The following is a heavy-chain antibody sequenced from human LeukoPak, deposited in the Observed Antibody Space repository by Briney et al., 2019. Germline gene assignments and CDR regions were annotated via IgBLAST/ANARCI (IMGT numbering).Heavy chain of an antibody. V-gene: IGHV1-8*01. D-gene: IGHD5-12*01. J-gene: IGHJ3*02. CDR2: MNPNSGNT. CDR1: GYTFTSYD. CDR3: AREHGDDLSPGGDTFDI. Sequence: ASVKVSCKASGYTFTSYDINWVRQATGQGLEWMGWMNPNSGNTGYAQKFQGRVTMTRNTSISTAYMELSSLRSEDTAVYYCAREHGDDLSPGGDTFDIWGQGTMVTVSS.